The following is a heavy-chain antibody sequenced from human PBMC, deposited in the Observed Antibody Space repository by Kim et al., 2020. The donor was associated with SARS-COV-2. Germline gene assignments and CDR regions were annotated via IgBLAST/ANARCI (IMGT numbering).Heavy chain of an antibody. CDR2: IYYSGST. D-gene: IGHD2-8*01. J-gene: IGHJ6*02. CDR3: ARQLIPPSYYGMDV. V-gene: IGHV4-39*01. CDR1: GGSISSSSYY. Sequence: SETLSLTCTVSGGSISSSSYYWGWIRQPPGKGLEWIGSIYYSGSTYYNPSLKSRVTISVDTSKNQFSLKLSSVTAADTAVYYCARQLIPPSYYGMDVWGQGTTVTVSS.